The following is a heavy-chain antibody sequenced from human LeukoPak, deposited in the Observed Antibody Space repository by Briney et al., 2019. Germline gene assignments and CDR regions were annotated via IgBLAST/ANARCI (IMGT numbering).Heavy chain of an antibody. CDR3: ARENCGCGYCYDSYYFDY. CDR2: LYGTGKT. CDR1: GFSVSSNY. D-gene: IGHD2-21*02. Sequence: GGSLRLSCAASGFSVSSNYLSWVRHAPGKGLEWVSVLYGTGKTYYAESVKGRFTISRDTSKNTVYLQMSSLRAEDTAVYYCARENCGCGYCYDSYYFDYWGQGTLVTVSS. J-gene: IGHJ4*02. V-gene: IGHV3-66*01.